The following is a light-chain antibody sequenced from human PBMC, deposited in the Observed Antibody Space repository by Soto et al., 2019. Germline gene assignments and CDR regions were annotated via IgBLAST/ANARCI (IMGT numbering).Light chain of an antibody. J-gene: IGKJ4*01. Sequence: EIVLTQSPGTLSLSPGERATLSCRASQTASTDYLAWYQQKPGQPPRLLIYAASKRASGIPDRFSGNGSGTDFTLTISRLEPEDFAVYYCQQFGSSLLTFGGGTKVEIK. CDR3: QQFGSSLLT. V-gene: IGKV3-20*01. CDR1: QTASTDY. CDR2: AAS.